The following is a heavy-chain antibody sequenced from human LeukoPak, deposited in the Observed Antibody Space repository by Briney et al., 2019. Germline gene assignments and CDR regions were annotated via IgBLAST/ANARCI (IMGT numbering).Heavy chain of an antibody. Sequence: PSETLSLTCTVSGDSISSNNWWNWVRQPPGKGLDWIGEISHAGSTNYNPSLKSRVTISVDTSKNQFSLKLSSVTAADTAVYYCARLWSSSTGDWGQGTLVTVSS. V-gene: IGHV4-4*02. D-gene: IGHD2-2*01. CDR1: GDSISSNNW. CDR3: ARLWSSSTGD. CDR2: ISHAGST. J-gene: IGHJ4*02.